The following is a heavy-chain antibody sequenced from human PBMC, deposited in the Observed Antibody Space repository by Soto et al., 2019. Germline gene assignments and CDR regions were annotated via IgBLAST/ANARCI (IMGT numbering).Heavy chain of an antibody. J-gene: IGHJ2*01. V-gene: IGHV3-72*01. CDR3: ARARNTRGNWFFDI. CDR2: IRRKVNTYTT. Sequence: EVQLVESVGGLVQPGGSLRLSCAASGFTFSDHYMYWVRQAPGKGLEWVGRIRRKVNTYTTEYSASVKGRFTVSSDDSKIPVCLQRTSLDSEDTAMYYCARARNTRGNWFFDIWGRGTLVTVSS. D-gene: IGHD3-3*01. CDR1: GFTFSDHY.